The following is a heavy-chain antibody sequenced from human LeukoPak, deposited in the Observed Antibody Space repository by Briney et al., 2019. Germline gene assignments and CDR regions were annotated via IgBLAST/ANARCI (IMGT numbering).Heavy chain of an antibody. J-gene: IGHJ4*02. V-gene: IGHV3-30*02. CDR1: GFTFRSYG. D-gene: IGHD3-3*01. CDR3: AKGEWLADS. CDR2: IRYDGNDK. Sequence: PGGTLRLSCAASGFTFRSYGMSWVRQAPGKGLEWVAFIRYDGNDKYYADSVKGRFTISRDNSKNSLYLQINTLRPVDTAVYYCAKGEWLADSWGQGTLVTVSS.